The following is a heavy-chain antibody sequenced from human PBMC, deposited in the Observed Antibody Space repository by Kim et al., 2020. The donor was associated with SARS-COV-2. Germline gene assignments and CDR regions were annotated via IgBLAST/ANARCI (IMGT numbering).Heavy chain of an antibody. CDR2: VRSTGIRP. D-gene: IGHD2-2*01. J-gene: IGHJ6*03. V-gene: IGHV3-74*01. CDR1: GFTVSTYV. CDR3: ARPSSTSCPGYYMDV. Sequence: GGSLRLSCASSGFTVSTYVMYLVRQAQGAGLGVVSRVRSTGIRPYSADSVSGRFTISRAHAKITLYLQMNRLRAEDTAVYYCARPSSTSCPGYYMDVWGKGTTVTVSS.